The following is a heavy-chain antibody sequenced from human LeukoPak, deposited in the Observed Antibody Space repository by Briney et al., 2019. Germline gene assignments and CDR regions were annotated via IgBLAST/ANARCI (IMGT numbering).Heavy chain of an antibody. V-gene: IGHV4-59*01. CDR3: ARRTVTNGWFRIDY. CDR1: GGSISSYY. D-gene: IGHD6-19*01. Sequence: SETLSLTCTVSGGSISSYYWSWIRRPPGKGLEWIGYIYYSGSTNYNPSLKSRVTISVDTSKNQFSLKLSSVTAADTAVYYCARRTVTNGWFRIDYWGQGSLVIVSS. J-gene: IGHJ4*02. CDR2: IYYSGST.